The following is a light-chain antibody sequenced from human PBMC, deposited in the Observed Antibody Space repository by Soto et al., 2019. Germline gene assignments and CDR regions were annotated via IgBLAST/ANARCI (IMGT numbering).Light chain of an antibody. CDR3: QQYGRSPYT. Sequence: EIVLTQSPGTLSLSPGERATLSCRASQSVSSSYLAWYQQNPGQAPRLLIYGASSRATGIPDRFSGSGSGTDFTLSISRLEPEDFAVYYCQQYGRSPYTFGQGTKQEIK. CDR1: QSVSSSY. V-gene: IGKV3-20*01. J-gene: IGKJ2*01. CDR2: GAS.